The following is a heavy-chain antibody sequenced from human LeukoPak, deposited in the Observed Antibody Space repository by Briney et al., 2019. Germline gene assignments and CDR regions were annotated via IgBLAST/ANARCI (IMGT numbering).Heavy chain of an antibody. CDR2: ISGSGGST. D-gene: IGHD3-10*01. J-gene: IGHJ4*02. CDR1: GFTFSSYA. CDR3: AKNFEPHGSGCYVFDY. Sequence: GGSLRLSCAASGFTFSSYAMSWVRQAPGKGLEWVSAISGSGGSTYYADSVKGRFTISRDNSKNTLYLQMNSLRAEDTAVYYCAKNFEPHGSGCYVFDYWGQGTLVTVSS. V-gene: IGHV3-23*01.